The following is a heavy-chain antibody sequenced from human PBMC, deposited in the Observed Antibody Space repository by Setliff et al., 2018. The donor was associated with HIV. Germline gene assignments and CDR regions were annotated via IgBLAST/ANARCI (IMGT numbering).Heavy chain of an antibody. V-gene: IGHV1-18*01. CDR1: GYTFPTYA. CDR3: ARGYCSRGSCYEPNWFDP. D-gene: IGHD2-15*01. J-gene: IGHJ5*02. Sequence: ASVKVSCKASGYTFPTYAITWVRQAPGQGLEWMGWISAYNGNANYAQKFQGRVTMTTDTSTSTAYMELRSLRSDDTAVYFCARGYCSRGSCYEPNWFDPWGQGTLVTVSS. CDR2: ISAYNGNA.